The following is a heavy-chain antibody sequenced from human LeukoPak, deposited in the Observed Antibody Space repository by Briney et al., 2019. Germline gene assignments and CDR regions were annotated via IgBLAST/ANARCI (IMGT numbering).Heavy chain of an antibody. J-gene: IGHJ4*02. CDR3: ARDGITQYSYAFDY. V-gene: IGHV1-69*04. CDR1: GGTFSSYT. Sequence: SVKVSCKASGGTFSSYTISWVRQAPGQGLEWMGRIIPILGIANYAQKFQGRVTITADKSTSTAYMELSGLRSEDTAVYYCARDGITQYSYAFDYWGQGTLVTVSS. D-gene: IGHD5-18*01. CDR2: IIPILGIA.